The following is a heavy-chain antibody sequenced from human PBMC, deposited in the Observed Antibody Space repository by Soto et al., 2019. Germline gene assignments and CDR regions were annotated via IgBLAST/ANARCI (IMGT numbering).Heavy chain of an antibody. J-gene: IGHJ6*03. V-gene: IGHV3-21*01. Sequence: GGSLRLSCAASGFTFSSYSMNWVRQAPGKGLEWVSSISSSSSYIYYADSVKGRFTIYRDNAKNSLYLQMNSLRAEDTAVYYCARDKMAVYASYNMDVGGKGTTVTV. CDR3: ARDKMAVYASYNMDV. D-gene: IGHD2-8*02. CDR1: GFTFSSYS. CDR2: ISSSSSYI.